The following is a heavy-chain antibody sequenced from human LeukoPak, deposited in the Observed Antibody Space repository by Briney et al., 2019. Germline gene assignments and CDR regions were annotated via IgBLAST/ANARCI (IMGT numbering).Heavy chain of an antibody. V-gene: IGHV1-24*01. CDR3: ATDLSGSYPHWYFDL. D-gene: IGHD1-26*01. CDR2: FDPEDGET. CDR1: GYTLTELS. Sequence: ASVKVSCKVSGYTLTELSMHWVRQAPGKGLEWMGGFDPEDGETIYAQKFQGRVTMTKDTSTDTAYMELSSLRSEDTAVYYCATDLSGSYPHWYFDLWGRGTLVTVSS. J-gene: IGHJ2*01.